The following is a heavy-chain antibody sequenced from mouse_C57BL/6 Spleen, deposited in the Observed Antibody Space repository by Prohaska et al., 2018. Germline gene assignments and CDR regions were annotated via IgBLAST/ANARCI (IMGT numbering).Heavy chain of an antibody. CDR3: ARQEDYYGSSYGFDY. Sequence: EVQLVESGGGLVKPGGSLKLSCAASGFTFSDYGMHWVRQAPEKGLEWVAYISSGSSTIYYADTVKGRFTISRDNGKNTLFLQMTSLRSEDTAMYYCARQEDYYGSSYGFDYWGQGTTLTVSS. D-gene: IGHD1-1*01. CDR2: ISSGSSTI. V-gene: IGHV5-17*01. J-gene: IGHJ2*01. CDR1: GFTFSDYG.